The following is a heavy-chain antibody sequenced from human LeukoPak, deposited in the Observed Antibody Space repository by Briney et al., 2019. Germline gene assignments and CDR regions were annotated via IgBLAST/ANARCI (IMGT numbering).Heavy chain of an antibody. CDR3: ASTVEMATAYYFDY. D-gene: IGHD5-24*01. CDR2: IIPIFGIA. J-gene: IGHJ4*02. Sequence: TVKVSCKASGGTFSSYATSWVRQAPGQGLEWMGRIIPIFGIANYAQKLQGRVTITADKSTSTAYMELSSLRSEDTAVYYCASTVEMATAYYFDYWGQGTLVTVSS. V-gene: IGHV1-69*04. CDR1: GGTFSSYA.